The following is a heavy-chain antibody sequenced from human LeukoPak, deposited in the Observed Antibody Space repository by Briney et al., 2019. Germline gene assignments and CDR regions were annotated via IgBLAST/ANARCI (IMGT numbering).Heavy chain of an antibody. CDR3: ARVISVTSGGVPEDY. CDR1: GFTFSSYS. CDR2: ISDDGNK. J-gene: IGHJ4*02. V-gene: IGHV3-30*03. D-gene: IGHD3-16*01. Sequence: GGSLRLSCAASGFTFSSYSMNWVRQAPGKGLEWVTVISDDGNKQYVDSVRGRFTVSRDNSKNTVYLQMNSVRPEDAAVYYCARVISVTSGGVPEDYWGQGTLVAVSS.